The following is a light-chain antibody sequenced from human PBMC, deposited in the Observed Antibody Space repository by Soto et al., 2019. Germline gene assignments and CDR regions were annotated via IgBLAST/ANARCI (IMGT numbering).Light chain of an antibody. Sequence: QSALTQPASVSGSPGQSITISCTGTSSDVGAYKYVSWYQQHPGKAPKLIIYGVSNRPTGVSNRFSGSKSGNTAFLTISGLQPEDASDYYCSSFTRTTTLDVFGNGPKVTVL. CDR1: SSDVGAYKY. CDR3: SSFTRTTTLDV. J-gene: IGLJ1*01. CDR2: GVS. V-gene: IGLV2-14*03.